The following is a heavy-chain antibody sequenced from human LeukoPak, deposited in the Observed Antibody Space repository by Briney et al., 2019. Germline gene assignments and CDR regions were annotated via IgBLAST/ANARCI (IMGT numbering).Heavy chain of an antibody. CDR3: ATSPGYSSSWYDAFDI. Sequence: KPSETLSLTCTVSGGSISSYYWSWIRQPPGKGLEWIGYIYYSGSTNYNPSLKSRVTILVDTSKNQFSLKPSSVTAADTAVYYCATSPGYSSSWYDAFDIWGQGTMVTVSS. D-gene: IGHD6-13*01. CDR2: IYYSGST. CDR1: GGSISSYY. J-gene: IGHJ3*02. V-gene: IGHV4-59*01.